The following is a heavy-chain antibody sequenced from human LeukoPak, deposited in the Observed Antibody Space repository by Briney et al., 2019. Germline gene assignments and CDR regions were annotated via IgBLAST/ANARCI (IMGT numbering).Heavy chain of an antibody. CDR3: ARDVPIGVHYYDSSGYFDY. J-gene: IGHJ4*02. Sequence: GGSLRLSCAASGFTFNSYWMSWVRQAPGKGLEWVANIKQDGSEKYYVDSVKGRFTISRDNAKNSLYLQMNSLRAEDTAVYYCARDVPIGVHYYDSSGYFDYWGQGTLVTVSS. CDR2: IKQDGSEK. D-gene: IGHD3-22*01. CDR1: GFTFNSYW. V-gene: IGHV3-7*01.